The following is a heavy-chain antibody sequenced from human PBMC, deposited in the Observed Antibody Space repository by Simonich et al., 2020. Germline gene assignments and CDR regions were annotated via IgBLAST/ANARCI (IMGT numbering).Heavy chain of an antibody. V-gene: IGHV3-21*01. J-gene: IGHJ4*02. D-gene: IGHD5-18*01. Sequence: EVQLVESGGGLVKPGGSLRLSCAASGFTFSGYSMNWVRQAPGKGLKWVSTIISSSSYIYYADSVKGRFTISRDNAKNSLYLQMNSLRAEDTAVYYCARDVDTAMVFDYWGQGTLVTVSS. CDR2: IISSSSYI. CDR1: GFTFSGYS. CDR3: ARDVDTAMVFDY.